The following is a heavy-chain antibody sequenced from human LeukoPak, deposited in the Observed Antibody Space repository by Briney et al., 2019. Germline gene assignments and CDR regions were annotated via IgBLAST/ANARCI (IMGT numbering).Heavy chain of an antibody. J-gene: IGHJ6*02. Sequence: GGSLRLSCAASGFTFSNYDMHWVRQAPGKGLEWVSAISSSSSYIYYADSIKGRFTISRDNAENSLYLQMNSLRAVDTAVYYCARDSELGYYYGMDVWGQGTTVTVSS. V-gene: IGHV3-21*01. CDR1: GFTFSNYD. D-gene: IGHD1-26*01. CDR3: ARDSELGYYYGMDV. CDR2: ISSSSSYI.